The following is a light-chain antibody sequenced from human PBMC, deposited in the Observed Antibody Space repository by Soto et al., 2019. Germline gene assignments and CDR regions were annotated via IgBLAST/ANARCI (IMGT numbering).Light chain of an antibody. J-gene: IGLJ1*01. Sequence: QSVLTQPPSVSAAPGQRVTISCSGSSSNIGGNSVSWYQQLPGTAPKLLIYSNNQRPSGVPDRFSGSKSGSSASLAISGLQSEDEADYYCAVWDVSLNAYVLGSGTKVTVL. V-gene: IGLV1-44*01. CDR1: SSNIGGNS. CDR2: SNN. CDR3: AVWDVSLNAYV.